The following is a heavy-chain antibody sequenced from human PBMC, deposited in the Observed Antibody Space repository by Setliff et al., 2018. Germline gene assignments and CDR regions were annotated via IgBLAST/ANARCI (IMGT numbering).Heavy chain of an antibody. CDR3: ARQQQLVIGSTAYYYYGMDV. V-gene: IGHV4-39*07. Sequence: PSETLSLTCTVSGGSISSSSYYWGWIRQPPGKGLEWTGSIYYSGSTYYNPSLKSRVTISVDTSKNQFSLKLSSVTAADTAVYYCARQQQLVIGSTAYYYYGMDVWGQGTTVTVSS. CDR1: GGSISSSSYY. J-gene: IGHJ6*02. CDR2: IYYSGST. D-gene: IGHD6-13*01.